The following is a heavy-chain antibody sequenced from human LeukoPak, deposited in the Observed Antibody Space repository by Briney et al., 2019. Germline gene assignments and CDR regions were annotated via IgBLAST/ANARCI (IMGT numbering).Heavy chain of an antibody. V-gene: IGHV3-23*01. CDR2: ISGSGGST. J-gene: IGHJ4*02. CDR1: GFTFSSYA. Sequence: GGSLRLSCAASGFTFSSYAMSWVRQAPGKGLEWVSAISGSGGSTYYADSVKGRFTISRDNSKNTLYLQMNSLRAEDTAVYYCAKALDLDYYDSSGYSYFDYWGQGILVTVPS. CDR3: AKALDLDYYDSSGYSYFDY. D-gene: IGHD3-22*01.